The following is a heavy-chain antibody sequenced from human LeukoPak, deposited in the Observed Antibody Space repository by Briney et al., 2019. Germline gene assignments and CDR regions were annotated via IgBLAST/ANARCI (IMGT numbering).Heavy chain of an antibody. Sequence: PSQTLSLTCSVSDYSISSGYYWGWIRQPPGKGREWIGSIYRGGATYYNPSFKSRVTISLATSRNQFSLKLSSVTAADTAVYYCARDRRPPYCSSTGCRYLDPWGKGTLVTVSS. CDR3: ARDRRPPYCSSTGCRYLDP. J-gene: IGHJ5*02. D-gene: IGHD2-2*01. CDR2: IYRGGAT. CDR1: DYSISSGYY. V-gene: IGHV4-38-2*02.